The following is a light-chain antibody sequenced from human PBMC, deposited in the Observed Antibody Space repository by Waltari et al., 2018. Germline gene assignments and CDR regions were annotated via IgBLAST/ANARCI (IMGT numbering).Light chain of an antibody. V-gene: IGKV3-15*01. CDR2: GAF. Sequence: EVVMIQSQATLSVSPGERSSLSCSPSQSVSGDFAWYQQKPGQAPRLLIYGAFTRATGIPVRFSGSQSGTEFTLTISSLQSEALAIYYCQQYNNWPPTFGGGTKVEIK. J-gene: IGKJ4*01. CDR3: QQYNNWPPT. CDR1: QSVSGD.